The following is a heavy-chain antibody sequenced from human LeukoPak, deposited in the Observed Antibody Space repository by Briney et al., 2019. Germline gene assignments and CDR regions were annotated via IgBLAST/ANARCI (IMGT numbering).Heavy chain of an antibody. CDR2: IYYSGST. CDR1: GGSISSYY. J-gene: IGHJ6*02. Sequence: KASETLSLTCTVSGGSISSYYWSWIRQPPGKGLEWIGYIYYSGSTNYNPSLKSRVTISVDTSKNQFSLKLSSVTAADTAVYYCARLSPMVRNYYYGMDVWGQGTTVTVSS. D-gene: IGHD5-18*01. CDR3: ARLSPMVRNYYYGMDV. V-gene: IGHV4-59*08.